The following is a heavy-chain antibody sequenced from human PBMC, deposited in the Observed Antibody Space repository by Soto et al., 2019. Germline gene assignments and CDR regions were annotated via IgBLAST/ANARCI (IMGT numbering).Heavy chain of an antibody. CDR3: ARGHSSGWYFMAFDI. Sequence: GASVKVYCKASGDTFTSYYMHWVRQAPGQGLEWMGIINPSGGSTSYAQKFQGRVTMTRDTSTSTVYMELSSLRSEDTAVYYCARGHSSGWYFMAFDIWGQGTMVTVSS. CDR1: GDTFTSYY. D-gene: IGHD6-19*01. V-gene: IGHV1-46*01. CDR2: INPSGGST. J-gene: IGHJ3*02.